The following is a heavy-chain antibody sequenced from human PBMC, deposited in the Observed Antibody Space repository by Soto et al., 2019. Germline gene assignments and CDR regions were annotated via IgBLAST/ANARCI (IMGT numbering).Heavy chain of an antibody. CDR1: GDSISSGGYS. J-gene: IGHJ3*02. V-gene: IGHV4-30-2*01. CDR2: IYHSGSS. Sequence: QLQLQESGSGLVKPSQTLSLTCTVSGDSISSGGYSWNWIRQPPGKGLEWIGYIYHSGSSYYNPSLESRVXXSXDXFKNQYSLKLSSVTAADTAVYYCARGGSDYFAAFDIWGQGTVVTVSS. CDR3: ARGGSDYFAAFDI. D-gene: IGHD2-21*01.